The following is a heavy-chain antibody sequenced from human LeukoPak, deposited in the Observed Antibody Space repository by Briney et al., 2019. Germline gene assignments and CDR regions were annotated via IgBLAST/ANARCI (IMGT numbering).Heavy chain of an antibody. CDR1: GFTFSSYA. Sequence: GGSLRLSCAASGFTFSSYAMNWVRQAPGKGLEWVSSISGSSGRTYYADSVKGRFTISRDNSKNTLYLQMNSLRAEDTAVYYCAKRWSGGYFDYWGQGTLVTVSS. CDR2: ISGSSGRT. D-gene: IGHD2-15*01. J-gene: IGHJ4*02. V-gene: IGHV3-23*01. CDR3: AKRWSGGYFDY.